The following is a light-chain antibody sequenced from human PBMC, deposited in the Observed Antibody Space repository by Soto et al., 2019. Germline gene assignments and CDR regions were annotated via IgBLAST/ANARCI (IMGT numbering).Light chain of an antibody. Sequence: EIVMTQSPATLSVSPGERATLSCSASQSVSSNLAWYQQKPGQAPRLLIYGASTRATGIPARFSGGGSGTEFTLTISSLQSEDFAVYYCQQYDNWPPINFGQGTRLEIK. CDR3: QQYDNWPPIN. CDR2: GAS. V-gene: IGKV3-15*01. J-gene: IGKJ5*01. CDR1: QSVSSN.